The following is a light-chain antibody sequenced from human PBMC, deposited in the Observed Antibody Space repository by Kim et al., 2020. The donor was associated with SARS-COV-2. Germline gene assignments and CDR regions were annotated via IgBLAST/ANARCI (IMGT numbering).Light chain of an antibody. J-gene: IGKJ1*01. Sequence: ASVGDRVTITCRASQSISSYLSWYQEKPRKAPKLLIYGASSLQSGVPSRFSGSGSGTDFTLTISSLQPEDFATYYCQQSYSTPRTFGQGTKVDIK. CDR3: QQSYSTPRT. V-gene: IGKV1-39*01. CDR2: GAS. CDR1: QSISSY.